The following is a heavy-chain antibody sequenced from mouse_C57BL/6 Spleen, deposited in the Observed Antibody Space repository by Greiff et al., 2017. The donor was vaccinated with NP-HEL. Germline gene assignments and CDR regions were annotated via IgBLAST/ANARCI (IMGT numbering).Heavy chain of an antibody. Sequence: QVQLQQSGPELVKPGASVKISCKASGYSFTSYYLHWVKQRPGQGLEWIGWIYPGSGNTKYNEKFKGKATLTADTSSSTSYRQRSSQTSEDSSVYCWARCYYGSTIPFDYWGQGTTLTVSS. CDR1: GYSFTSYY. CDR3: ARCYYGSTIPFDY. J-gene: IGHJ2*01. CDR2: IYPGSGNT. V-gene: IGHV1-66*01. D-gene: IGHD1-1*01.